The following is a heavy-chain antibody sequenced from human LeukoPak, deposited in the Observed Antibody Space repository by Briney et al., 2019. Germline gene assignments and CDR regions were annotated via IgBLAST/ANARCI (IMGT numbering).Heavy chain of an antibody. CDR1: GGSLSDSY. CDR3: ARGPTSIFDY. Sequence: SETQSLTCAVYGGSLSDSYWSWIRQPPGKGLEWIGEINHSGGTNYSPSLKSRVTISIDTAKNHFSLKLSSVTAADTAVYYCARGPTSIFDYWGQGALVTVSS. D-gene: IGHD2/OR15-2a*01. CDR2: INHSGGT. V-gene: IGHV4-34*01. J-gene: IGHJ4*02.